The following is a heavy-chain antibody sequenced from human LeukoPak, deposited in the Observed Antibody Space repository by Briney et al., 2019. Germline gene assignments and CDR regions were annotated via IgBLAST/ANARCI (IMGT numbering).Heavy chain of an antibody. J-gene: IGHJ2*01. CDR1: GFTFSSYV. Sequence: PGGSLRLSCAASGFTFSSYVMHWVRQAPGKGLVWVSRIHSDGSSTSYADFVKGRFTISRDNAKNTLFLQMNSLRAEDTAVYYCARGPPWSFDLWGRGTLVTVSS. CDR2: IHSDGSST. V-gene: IGHV3-74*01. CDR3: ARGPPWSFDL. D-gene: IGHD6-25*01.